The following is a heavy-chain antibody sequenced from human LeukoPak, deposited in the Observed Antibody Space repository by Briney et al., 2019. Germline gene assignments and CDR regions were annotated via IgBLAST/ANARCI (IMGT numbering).Heavy chain of an antibody. CDR2: ISPNSGGT. CDR3: ARDYDSSGNYGMDV. J-gene: IGHJ6*02. V-gene: IGHV1-2*02. CDR1: GYTFTDYY. Sequence: GASVKVSCKASGYTFTDYYMHWVRQAPGQGLEWMGWISPNSGGTNYAQKFQGRVTMTRDTSISTAYMELSRLRSDDTAVYYCARDYDSSGNYGMDVWGQGTTVTVSS. D-gene: IGHD3-22*01.